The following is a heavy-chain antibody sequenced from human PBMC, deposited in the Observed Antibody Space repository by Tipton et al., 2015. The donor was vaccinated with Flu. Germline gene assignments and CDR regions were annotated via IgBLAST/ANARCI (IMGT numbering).Heavy chain of an antibody. Sequence: GLVKPSETLSLTCTVSGGSFRYYYWSWIRQPPGKGLEWVGYIYYSGSTNYNPSLKSRVTISVDTSKNQFSLKLTSVTAADRAVYFCAREDFDSREYYPNWFDPWGQGTLVTVSP. D-gene: IGHD3-22*01. CDR3: AREDFDSREYYPNWFDP. CDR2: IYYSGST. CDR1: GGSFRYYY. V-gene: IGHV4-59*01. J-gene: IGHJ5*02.